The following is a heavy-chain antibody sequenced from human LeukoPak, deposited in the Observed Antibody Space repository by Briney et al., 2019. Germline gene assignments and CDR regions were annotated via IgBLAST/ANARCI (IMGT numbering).Heavy chain of an antibody. Sequence: GGSLRLSCAASGFTFSSYAMHWVRQAPGKGLEWVAVISYDGSNKYYADSVKGRFTISRDNSKNTLYLQMNSLRAEDTAVYYCAKIVVVPAARSDYWGQGTLVTVSS. CDR2: ISYDGSNK. CDR1: GFTFSSYA. J-gene: IGHJ4*02. V-gene: IGHV3-30-3*02. D-gene: IGHD2-2*01. CDR3: AKIVVVPAARSDY.